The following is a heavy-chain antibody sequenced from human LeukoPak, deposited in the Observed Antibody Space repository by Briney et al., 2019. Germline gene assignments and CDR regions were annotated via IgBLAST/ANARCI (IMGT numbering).Heavy chain of an antibody. J-gene: IGHJ3*02. D-gene: IGHD4-23*01. V-gene: IGHV1-3*01. CDR3: ARTQGVFYGGNFGAFHI. Sequence: ASVKVPCKASGYTFTNYAIHWVRQAPGQRLEWMGWINAGIGNTKYSQKFQGRVAITRDTSASTAYMELSSLRSEDTAVYYCARTQGVFYGGNFGAFHIWGQGTMVTVSS. CDR2: INAGIGNT. CDR1: GYTFTNYA.